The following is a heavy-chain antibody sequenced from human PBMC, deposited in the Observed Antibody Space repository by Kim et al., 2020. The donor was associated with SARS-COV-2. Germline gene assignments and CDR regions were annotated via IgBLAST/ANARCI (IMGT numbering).Heavy chain of an antibody. CDR3: ARAPNGRRYNRNDYYYYG. J-gene: IGHJ6*01. D-gene: IGHD1-1*01. Sequence: GGSLRLSCAASGFTFSSYAMHWVRQAPGKGLEWVAVISYDGSNKYYADSVKGRFTISRDNSKNTLYLQMNSLRAEDTAVYYCARAPNGRRYNRNDYYYYG. CDR1: GFTFSSYA. CDR2: ISYDGSNK. V-gene: IGHV3-30*04.